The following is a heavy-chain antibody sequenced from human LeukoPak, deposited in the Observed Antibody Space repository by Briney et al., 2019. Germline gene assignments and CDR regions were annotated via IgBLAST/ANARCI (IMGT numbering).Heavy chain of an antibody. D-gene: IGHD6-13*01. Sequence: GGSLRLSCAASGFTFSSNYMSWVRQAPGKGLEWVSVIYSGGSTYYADSVKGRFTISRDNSKNMLYLQMNSLRAEDTAVYYCARGPASSSWYQGGYYYYYYMDVWGKGTTVTVSS. CDR1: GFTFSSNY. CDR3: ARGPASSSWYQGGYYYYYYMDV. J-gene: IGHJ6*03. V-gene: IGHV3-53*01. CDR2: IYSGGST.